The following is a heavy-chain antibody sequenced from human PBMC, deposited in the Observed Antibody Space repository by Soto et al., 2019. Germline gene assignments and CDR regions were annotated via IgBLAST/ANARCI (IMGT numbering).Heavy chain of an antibody. CDR1: GFTLSSYL. CDR2: VSYDAINK. V-gene: IGHV3-30-3*01. D-gene: IGHD1-26*01. CDR3: ARDWIVGTCDY. J-gene: IGHJ4*02. Sequence: GGSLRLSCSASGFTLSSYLMHWVRQAPGKGLEWVAVVSYDAINKYYADSVKGRFTISRDNSKNMLFLEMNSLRPEDTAVYYCARDWIVGTCDYWGQGALVTVSS.